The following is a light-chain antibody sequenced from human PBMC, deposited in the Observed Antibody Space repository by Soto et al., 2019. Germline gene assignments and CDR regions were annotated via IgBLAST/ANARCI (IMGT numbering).Light chain of an antibody. Sequence: EIVLTHSPGTLSLSPGERATLSCRASQSLSSTYLAWYQQKPGQAPRLLISGASSRATGIPDRFIGRGSATDFTLTISRLEPEDFAGYHCQQYGNSPPTFGGGTKVEI. CDR1: QSLSSTY. CDR3: QQYGNSPPT. V-gene: IGKV3-20*01. CDR2: GAS. J-gene: IGKJ4*02.